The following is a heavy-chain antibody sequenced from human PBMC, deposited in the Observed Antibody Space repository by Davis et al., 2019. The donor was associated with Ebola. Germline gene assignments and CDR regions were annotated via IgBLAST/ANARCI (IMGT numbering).Heavy chain of an antibody. CDR1: GGPISSHY. CDR2: IYNSGGT. D-gene: IGHD3-3*01. CDR3: ARGSTIFGVVSIDY. Sequence: SETLSLTCTVSGGPISSHYWSWIRQPPGKGLEWIGYIYNSGGTKYNPSLKSRVTISVDTSKNQFSLKLSSVTAADTAVYYCARGSTIFGVVSIDYWGQGTLVTVSS. J-gene: IGHJ4*02. V-gene: IGHV4-59*11.